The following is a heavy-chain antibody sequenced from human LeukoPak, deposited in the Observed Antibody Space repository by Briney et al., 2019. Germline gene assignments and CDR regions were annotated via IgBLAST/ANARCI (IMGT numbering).Heavy chain of an antibody. D-gene: IGHD2-2*01. CDR3: ARDIAVPADNYYYYYGMDV. V-gene: IGHV4-31*03. CDR2: IYYSGST. Sequence: SETLSLTCTVSGGSISSGGYYWSWICQHPGKGLEWIGYIYYSGSTYYNPSLKSRVTISVDTSKNQFSLKLSSVTAADTAVYYCARDIAVPADNYYYYYGMDVWGQGTTVTVSS. J-gene: IGHJ6*02. CDR1: GGSISSGGYY.